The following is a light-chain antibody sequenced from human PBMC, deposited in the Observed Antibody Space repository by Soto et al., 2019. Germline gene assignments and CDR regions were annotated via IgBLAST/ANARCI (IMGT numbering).Light chain of an antibody. Sequence: DIHITHSPSTLSSSVVDRVTITCRASQSISSWLAWYQQKPGKAPKLLIYDASSLESGVPSRFTGRGSGTEVTLTISSLQPEDFATYYCQQYSTYPWTFGQGTKVDI. CDR3: QQYSTYPWT. CDR1: QSISSW. V-gene: IGKV1-5*01. CDR2: DAS. J-gene: IGKJ1*01.